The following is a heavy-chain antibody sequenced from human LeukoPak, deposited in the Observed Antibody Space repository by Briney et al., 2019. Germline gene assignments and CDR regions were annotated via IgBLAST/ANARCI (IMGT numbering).Heavy chain of an antibody. D-gene: IGHD4-23*01. CDR3: ARLAWGNSGGHYYYYIDV. J-gene: IGHJ6*03. CDR2: IYHSGRT. CDR1: GYSISSGYY. V-gene: IGHV4-38-2*02. Sequence: PSETLSLTCTVSGYSISSGYYWGWIRQPPGKGLEWIGIIYHSGRTDYNPSLKSRVTISLDTSKNRFSLKLSSVTAADAAVYYCARLAWGNSGGHYYYYIDVWGKGTTVTVSS.